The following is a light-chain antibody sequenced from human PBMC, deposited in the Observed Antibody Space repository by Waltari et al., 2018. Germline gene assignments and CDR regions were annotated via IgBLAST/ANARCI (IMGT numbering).Light chain of an antibody. V-gene: IGLV1-40*01. J-gene: IGLJ2*01. CDR1: SSNIGAGYD. CDR2: GTS. CDR3: QSYDSSLSGLL. Sequence: QSVLTQPPSVSGAPGQRVTLSCTGRSSNIGAGYDVHWYPQLPGTAPKLPIYGTSNRPSGVPDRFSGSKAGTSASLAITGLQAEDEADYYCQSYDSSLSGLLFGGGTKLTGL.